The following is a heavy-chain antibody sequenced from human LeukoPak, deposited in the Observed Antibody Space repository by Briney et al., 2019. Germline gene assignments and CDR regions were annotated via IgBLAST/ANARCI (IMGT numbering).Heavy chain of an antibody. D-gene: IGHD1-1*01. CDR2: ISYDGSNK. CDR3: ASTTGTTS. J-gene: IGHJ4*02. CDR1: GFTFSSYA. V-gene: IGHV3-30-3*01. Sequence: GGSLRLSCAASGFTFSSYAMHWVRQAPGKGLEWVAVISYDGSNKYYADSVKGRFTISRDNSKNTLYLQMDSLRAEDTAVYYCASTTGTTSWGQGTLVTVSS.